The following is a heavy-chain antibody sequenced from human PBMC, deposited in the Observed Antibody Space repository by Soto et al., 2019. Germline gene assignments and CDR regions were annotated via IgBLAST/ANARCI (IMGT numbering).Heavy chain of an antibody. Sequence: KPSETLSLTCTVSGGSISSYYWSWIRQPPGEGLEWIGYIFHSGSTNYNPSLMSRVTISVDTSKNQFSLKLTSVTAADTAVYYCARLVHYDSSGNYYWGHYHYGMDVWGQGTTVTVSS. CDR3: ARLVHYDSSGNYYWGHYHYGMDV. J-gene: IGHJ6*02. D-gene: IGHD3-22*01. CDR1: GGSISSYY. V-gene: IGHV4-59*01. CDR2: IFHSGST.